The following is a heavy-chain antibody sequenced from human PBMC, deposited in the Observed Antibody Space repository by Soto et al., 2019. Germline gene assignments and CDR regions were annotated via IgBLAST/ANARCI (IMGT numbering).Heavy chain of an antibody. CDR3: ARAPDEYQLLCFGSYFDY. Sequence: SETLSLTCTVSGGSISSYYWSWIRQPAGKGLEWIGRIYTSGSTNYNPSLKSRVTMSVDTSKNQFSLKLSSVTAADTAVYYCARAPDEYQLLCFGSYFDYWGQGTLVTVSS. J-gene: IGHJ4*02. CDR1: GGSISSYY. D-gene: IGHD2-2*01. V-gene: IGHV4-4*07. CDR2: IYTSGST.